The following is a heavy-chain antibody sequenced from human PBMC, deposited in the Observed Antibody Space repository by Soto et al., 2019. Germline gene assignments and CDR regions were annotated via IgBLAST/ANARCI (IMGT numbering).Heavy chain of an antibody. CDR3: ARDGRYCSGGSCYSGAPYYYYYYGMDV. CDR1: GGSMSSYY. CDR2: IYTSGST. V-gene: IGHV4-4*07. J-gene: IGHJ6*02. Sequence: SETLSLTCTVSGGSMSSYYWSWIRQPAGKGLEWIGRIYTSGSTNYNPSLKSRVTMSVDTSKNQFSLKLSSVTAADTAVYYCARDGRYCSGGSCYSGAPYYYYYYGMDVWGQGTTVTVSS. D-gene: IGHD2-15*01.